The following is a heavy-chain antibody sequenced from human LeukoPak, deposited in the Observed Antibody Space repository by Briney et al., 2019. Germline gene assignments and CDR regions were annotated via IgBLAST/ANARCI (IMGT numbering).Heavy chain of an antibody. D-gene: IGHD4-17*01. CDR3: AKDLRGDYYMDV. CDR2: ISGSGGTT. J-gene: IGHJ6*03. Sequence: GGSLRLSCAASGFTFSSYAMSWVRQAPGKGLEWVSVISGSGGTTYYADSVKGRFTISRDKSKNTLYLQMNSLRAEDTAVYYCAKDLRGDYYMDVWGKGTTVIVSS. V-gene: IGHV3-23*01. CDR1: GFTFSSYA.